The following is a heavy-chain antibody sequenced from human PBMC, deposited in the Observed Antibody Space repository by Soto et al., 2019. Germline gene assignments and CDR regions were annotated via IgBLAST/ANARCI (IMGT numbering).Heavy chain of an antibody. CDR2: ITTSSHTI. CDR3: ARHGIQVSHEV. CDR1: GFPFSSYS. J-gene: IGHJ6*02. Sequence: EVQLVESGGGLVQPGGSLRLSCAASGFPFSSYSMDWVRQAPGKGLEWISYITTSSHTIYYADSVRGRFTISRDNAQNSLFLKMNSLRDEDTAGYYCARHGIQVSHEVWRQGTTVIFSS. D-gene: IGHD5-18*01. V-gene: IGHV3-48*02.